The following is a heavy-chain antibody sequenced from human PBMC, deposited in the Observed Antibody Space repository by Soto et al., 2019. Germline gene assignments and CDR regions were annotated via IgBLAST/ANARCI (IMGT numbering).Heavy chain of an antibody. CDR2: ISYDGSNK. J-gene: IGHJ6*02. V-gene: IGHV3-30-3*01. Sequence: PGGSLRLSCAASGFTFSSYGMHWVRQAPGKGLEWVAVISYDGSNKYYADSVKGRFTISRDNSKNTLYLQMNSLRAEDTAVYYCARSYTPQYYDFWSGYQSYYYYGMDVWGQGTTVTVSS. CDR1: GFTFSSYG. D-gene: IGHD3-3*01. CDR3: ARSYTPQYYDFWSGYQSYYYYGMDV.